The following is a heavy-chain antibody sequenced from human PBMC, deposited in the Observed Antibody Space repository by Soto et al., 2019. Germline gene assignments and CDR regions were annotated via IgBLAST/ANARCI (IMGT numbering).Heavy chain of an antibody. CDR2: ISRSGSTT. CDR3: ARTSTYCRSNSCYSH. V-gene: IGHV3-48*01. CDR1: GFTFSTYS. Sequence: EVQLVESGGGLVQPGGSLRLSCAASGFTFSTYSMNWVRQAPGKGPAWVSHISRSGSTTYYGDSVKGRFTISRDKAKNSLYLQLNSLRAEDTAVYYCARTSTYCRSNSCYSHWGQGTLVTVSS. D-gene: IGHD2-2*01. J-gene: IGHJ4*02.